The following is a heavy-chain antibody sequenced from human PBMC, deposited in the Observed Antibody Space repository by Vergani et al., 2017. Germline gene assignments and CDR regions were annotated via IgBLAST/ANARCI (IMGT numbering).Heavy chain of an antibody. Sequence: QVQLQESGPGLVKPSETLSLTCTVSGGSISSYYWSWIRQPAGKGLEWIGRIYTSGSTNYNPSLKSRVTMSVDTSKNQFSLKLSSVTAADTAVYYCARQGRRYYYDSSGYYDRTYYFDYWGQGTLVTVSS. CDR2: IYTSGST. J-gene: IGHJ4*02. CDR1: GGSISSYY. D-gene: IGHD3-22*01. V-gene: IGHV4-4*07. CDR3: ARQGRRYYYDSSGYYDRTYYFDY.